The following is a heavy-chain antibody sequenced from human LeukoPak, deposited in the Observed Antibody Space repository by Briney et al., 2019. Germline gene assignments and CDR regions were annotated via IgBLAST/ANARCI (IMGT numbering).Heavy chain of an antibody. CDR1: GGSISTSSYY. CDR2: INHSGST. CDR3: ARGKGYSYGED. V-gene: IGHV4-39*07. D-gene: IGHD5-18*01. Sequence: SETLSLTCTVSGGSISTSSYYWGWVRQPPGKGLEWIGEINHSGSTNYNPSLKSRVTISVDTSKNQFSLKLSSVTAADTAVYYCARGKGYSYGEDWGQGTLVTVS. J-gene: IGHJ4*02.